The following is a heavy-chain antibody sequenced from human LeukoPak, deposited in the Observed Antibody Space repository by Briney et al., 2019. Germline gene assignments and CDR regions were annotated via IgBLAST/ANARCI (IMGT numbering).Heavy chain of an antibody. CDR1: GGSISSGDYY. CDR3: ASYGLSDDAFDI. D-gene: IGHD3-16*01. CDR2: IYHSGST. Sequence: PSETLSLTCTVSGGSISSGDYYWSWIRQPPGKGLEWIGYIYHSGSTYYNPSLKSRVTISVDRSKNQFSLKLSSVTAADTAVYYCASYGLSDDAFDIWGQGTMVTVSS. J-gene: IGHJ3*02. V-gene: IGHV4-30-2*01.